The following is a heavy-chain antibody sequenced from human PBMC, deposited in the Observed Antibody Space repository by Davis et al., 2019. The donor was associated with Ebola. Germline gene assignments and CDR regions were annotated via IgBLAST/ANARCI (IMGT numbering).Heavy chain of an antibody. CDR3: ARGWLRSAFDQ. CDR2: TYYSSKWYN. J-gene: IGHJ4*02. D-gene: IGHD5-12*01. Sequence: HSQTLSLTCAISGDSVSSNRAAWNWIRQPPSRGLEWLGRTYYSSKWYNESALSVKSRMIISADTAKNQLSLHLKSVTPEDTAVYYCARGWLRSAFDQWGQGTLVTVSS. V-gene: IGHV6-1*01. CDR1: GDSVSSNRAA.